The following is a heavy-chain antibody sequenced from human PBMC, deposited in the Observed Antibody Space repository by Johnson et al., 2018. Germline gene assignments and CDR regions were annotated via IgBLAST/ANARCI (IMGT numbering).Heavy chain of an antibody. V-gene: IGHV3-30*18. J-gene: IGHJ3*02. CDR2: ISYQEGEDS. CDR1: GFAFSSYA. Sequence: QVQLQEAGGDVVEPGRSLRLSCAASGFAFSSYAMHWVRQAPGKGLEWVAVISYQEGEDSYYRDSVKGRFTISSDNSRNTVFLQMNSLRVEDTAVYHCAKDQELAAVFPLNAFDMWGQGTMVTVSS. D-gene: IGHD6-13*01. CDR3: AKDQELAAVFPLNAFDM.